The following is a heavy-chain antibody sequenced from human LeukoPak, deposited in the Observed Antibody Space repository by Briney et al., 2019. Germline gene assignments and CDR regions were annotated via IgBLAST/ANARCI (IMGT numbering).Heavy chain of an antibody. CDR2: ISGNGVGT. J-gene: IGHJ3*02. CDR1: GFAFRSYG. Sequence: GGSLRLSCAASGFAFRSYGMSWVRQAPGKGLEWVSAISGNGVGTYYADSVKGRFTISRDDSKNTLYLQMNNLRAEDTAVYYCARGPGDYDASDIWGQGTMVTVSS. V-gene: IGHV3-23*01. CDR3: ARGPGDYDASDI. D-gene: IGHD4-11*01.